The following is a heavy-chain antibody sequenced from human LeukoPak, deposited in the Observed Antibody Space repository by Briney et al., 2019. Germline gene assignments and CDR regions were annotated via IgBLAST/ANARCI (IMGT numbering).Heavy chain of an antibody. CDR1: GFTVSSNY. CDR2: IYSGGST. D-gene: IGHD3-10*01. V-gene: IGHV3-53*04. CDR3: ARAMVRGVIQYYGMDV. Sequence: GSLRLSCAASGFTVSSNYMSWVRQAPGKGLEWVSVIYSGGSTYYAVSVKGRFTISRHNSKNTLYLQMNSLRAEDTAVYYCARAMVRGVIQYYGMDVWGQGTTVTVSS. J-gene: IGHJ6*02.